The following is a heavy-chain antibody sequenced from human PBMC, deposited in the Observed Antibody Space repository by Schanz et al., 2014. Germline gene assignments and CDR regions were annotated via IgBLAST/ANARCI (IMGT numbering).Heavy chain of an antibody. CDR2: MNPNSGTT. V-gene: IGHV1-2*04. CDR3: ARGYGDSPTDF. J-gene: IGHJ4*02. Sequence: QVHLVQSGAEVKKPGASVKVSCKASGYNITSNDVTWVRQATGQGLEWMGWMNPNSGTTNYAQKFQGWVTMTRDTSISTAYMELSRLKSDDTAVYYCARGYGDSPTDFWGQGTLVTVSS. D-gene: IGHD4-17*01. CDR1: GYNITSND.